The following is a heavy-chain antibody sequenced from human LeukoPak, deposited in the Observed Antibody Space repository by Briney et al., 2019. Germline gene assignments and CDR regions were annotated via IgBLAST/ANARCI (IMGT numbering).Heavy chain of an antibody. D-gene: IGHD1-26*01. Sequence: SVKVSCKASGGTFSSYAISWVRQAPGQGLEWMGGITPIFGTANYAQKFQGRVTITADESTSTAYMELSSLRSEDTAVYYCVRVGATKAHWFDPWGQGTLVTVSS. CDR1: GGTFSSYA. CDR3: VRVGATKAHWFDP. J-gene: IGHJ5*02. CDR2: ITPIFGTA. V-gene: IGHV1-69*13.